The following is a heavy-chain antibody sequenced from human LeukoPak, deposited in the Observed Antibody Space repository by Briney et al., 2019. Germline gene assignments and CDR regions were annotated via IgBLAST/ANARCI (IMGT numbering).Heavy chain of an antibody. V-gene: IGHV4-39*01. D-gene: IGHD3/OR15-3a*01. CDR2: IYYSGNT. CDR3: ARQTGSGLFILP. J-gene: IGHJ4*02. CDR1: GASISGSGYY. Sequence: SETLSLTCAVSGASISGSGYYLGWIRQPPGKGLEWIGSIYYSGNTYYNASLKSQVSISIDTSKNQFSLRLTSVTAADTAVYYCARQTGSGLFILPGGQGTLVTVSS.